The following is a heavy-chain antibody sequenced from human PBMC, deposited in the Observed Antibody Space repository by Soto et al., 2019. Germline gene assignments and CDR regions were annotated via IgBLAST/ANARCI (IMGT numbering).Heavy chain of an antibody. CDR2: IYYSGST. V-gene: IGHV4-59*08. CDR1: GGSISSYY. J-gene: IGHJ4*02. D-gene: IGHD2-15*01. Sequence: PSETLSLTCTVSGGSISSYYWSWIRQPPGKGLEWIGYIYYSGSTNYNPSLKSRVTISVETSKNQFSLKLSSVTAADTAVYYCAGSTYCSGGSCYPGYADCWGQGTLVTVSS. CDR3: AGSTYCSGGSCYPGYADC.